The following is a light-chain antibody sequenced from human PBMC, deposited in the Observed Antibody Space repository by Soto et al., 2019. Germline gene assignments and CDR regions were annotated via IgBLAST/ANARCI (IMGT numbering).Light chain of an antibody. CDR2: DAS. CDR1: QSISRW. V-gene: IGKV1-5*01. J-gene: IGKJ5*01. CDR3: QQYNTYST. Sequence: DIQMTQSPSTLSASVGYRVTITRRASQSISRWLAWYQQKPGKAPQALIYDASSLKSGVPSRFSGNGSGTEFTLTISSPQPDDFATYYCQQYNTYSTFGQGARPAIK.